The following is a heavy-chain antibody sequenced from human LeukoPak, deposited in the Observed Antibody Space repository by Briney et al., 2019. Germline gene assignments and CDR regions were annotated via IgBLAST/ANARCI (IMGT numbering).Heavy chain of an antibody. CDR2: ITHSGST. D-gene: IGHD4-17*01. CDR1: GGSFSNYY. Sequence: SETLSLTCAVYGGSFSNYYWSWIRQSPGKGLEWIGEITHSGSTNYNPSLKSRVTISVDTSKNQFSLKLSSVTAADTAVYYCARGPDYTVTFDYWGQGTLVTVSS. CDR3: ARGPDYTVTFDY. V-gene: IGHV4-34*01. J-gene: IGHJ4*02.